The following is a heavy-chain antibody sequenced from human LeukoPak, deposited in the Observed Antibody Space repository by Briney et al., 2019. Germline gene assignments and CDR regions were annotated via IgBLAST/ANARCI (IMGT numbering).Heavy chain of an antibody. Sequence: SETLSLTCTVSGGSISSYYWSWIRQPPGKGLEWIGYIYYSGSTNYYPSLKSRVTISVDTSKNQFSLKLSSVTAADTAVYYCARSAYSSGWHLREFDYWGQGTLVTVSS. CDR3: ARSAYSSGWHLREFDY. CDR1: GGSISSYY. J-gene: IGHJ4*02. V-gene: IGHV4-59*01. D-gene: IGHD6-19*01. CDR2: IYYSGST.